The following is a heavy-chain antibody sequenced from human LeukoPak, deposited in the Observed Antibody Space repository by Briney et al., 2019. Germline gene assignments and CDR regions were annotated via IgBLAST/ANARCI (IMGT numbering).Heavy chain of an antibody. Sequence: GESLKISCKGSGYSFTSYWIGWVRQMPGKGLEWMGIIYPGDSDTRYSPSFQGQVTISADKSISTAYLQWSSLKASDTAMYYCARRRADYDSSNNWFDPWGQGILVTVSS. CDR2: IYPGDSDT. D-gene: IGHD3-22*01. V-gene: IGHV5-51*01. CDR3: ARRRADYDSSNNWFDP. J-gene: IGHJ5*02. CDR1: GYSFTSYW.